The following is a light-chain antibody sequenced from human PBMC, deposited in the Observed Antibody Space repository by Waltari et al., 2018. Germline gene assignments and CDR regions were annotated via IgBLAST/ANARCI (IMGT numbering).Light chain of an antibody. V-gene: IGKV1-9*01. CDR2: AAS. J-gene: IGKJ3*01. CDR3: QQVNNYPFT. Sequence: DIQLTQSTSFLSASVGDSVTITCRASQDISSSLAWYQQKPGRAPKLLIYAASTLPSGVPSRLSGSGSGTEFTLTISSLQPEDFVTYYCQQVNNYPFTFGPGTILDVK. CDR1: QDISSS.